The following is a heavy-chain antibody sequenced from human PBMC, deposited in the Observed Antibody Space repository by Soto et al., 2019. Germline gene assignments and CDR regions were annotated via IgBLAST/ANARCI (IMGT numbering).Heavy chain of an antibody. J-gene: IGHJ5*02. CDR3: ARDYYDILTGYSMRNKNWFDP. D-gene: IGHD3-9*01. V-gene: IGHV3-33*01. CDR1: GFTFSSYG. CDR2: IWYDGSNK. Sequence: GGSLRLSCAASGFTFSSYGMHWVRQAPGKGLEWVAVIWYDGSNKYYADSVKGRFTISRDNSKNTLYLQMNSLRAEDTAVYYCARDYYDILTGYSMRNKNWFDPWGQGTLVTVS.